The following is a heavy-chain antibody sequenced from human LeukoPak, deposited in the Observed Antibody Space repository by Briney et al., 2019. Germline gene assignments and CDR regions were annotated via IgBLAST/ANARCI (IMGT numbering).Heavy chain of an antibody. V-gene: IGHV3-11*01. D-gene: IGHD3-22*01. Sequence: AGGSLRLSCAASGFTFSDYYMSWIRQAPGKGLEWVSYISSSGSTIYYADSVKGRFTISRDNAKNSLYLQMNSLRAEDTAVYYCAKGDDSSGYYSFDYWGQGTLVTVSS. CDR3: AKGDDSSGYYSFDY. CDR1: GFTFSDYY. J-gene: IGHJ4*02. CDR2: ISSSGSTI.